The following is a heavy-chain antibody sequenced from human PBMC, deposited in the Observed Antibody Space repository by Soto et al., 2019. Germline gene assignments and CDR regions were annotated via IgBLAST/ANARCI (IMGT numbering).Heavy chain of an antibody. CDR1: GGSISSYY. CDR3: ARGEGYCPSTSCRFSSHFYFYGLDV. V-gene: IGHV4-4*07. J-gene: IGHJ6*02. CDR2: IHTSGST. Sequence: SETLSLTCTVSGGSISSYYWSWIRQPAGKGLEWIGRIHTSGSTNYNPSLKSRVTMSVDTSKNQFSLNLSSVTAADTAVYYCARGEGYCPSTSCRFSSHFYFYGLDVWGQGTKVTVSS. D-gene: IGHD2-2*01.